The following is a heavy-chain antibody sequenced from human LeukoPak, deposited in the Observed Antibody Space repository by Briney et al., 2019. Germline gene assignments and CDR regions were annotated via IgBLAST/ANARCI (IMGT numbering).Heavy chain of an antibody. D-gene: IGHD3-3*01. Sequence: PSETLSLTCTVSGGSISSSSYYWSWIRQPPGKGLKGIGNIYYSGGTYYNPSLKSRVTISVDTSKNQFSLKLSSVTAADTAVYYCARGSPGDDFWSGCFDYWGQGTLVTVSS. J-gene: IGHJ4*02. CDR3: ARGSPGDDFWSGCFDY. CDR2: IYYSGGT. CDR1: GGSISSSSYY. V-gene: IGHV4-30-4*01.